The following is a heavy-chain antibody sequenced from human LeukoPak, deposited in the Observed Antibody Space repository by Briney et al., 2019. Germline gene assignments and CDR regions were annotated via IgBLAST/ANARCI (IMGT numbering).Heavy chain of an antibody. CDR3: ARDLYSEDCSSTSCFTGYYYYYMDV. J-gene: IGHJ6*03. D-gene: IGHD2-2*02. Sequence: GRSLRLSCAASGFTFSSYGMHWVRQAPGQGLEWMGWINPNSGGTNYAQKFQGRVTMTRDTSISTAYMELSRLRSDDTAVYYCARDLYSEDCSSTSCFTGYYYYYMDVWGKGTTVTVSS. V-gene: IGHV1-2*02. CDR2: INPNSGGT. CDR1: GFTFSSYG.